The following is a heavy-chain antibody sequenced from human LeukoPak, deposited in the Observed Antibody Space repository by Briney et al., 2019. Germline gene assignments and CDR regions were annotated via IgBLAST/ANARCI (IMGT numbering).Heavy chain of an antibody. D-gene: IGHD3-22*01. J-gene: IGHJ4*02. V-gene: IGHV4-59*01. CDR2: IYYTGST. Sequence: KPSETLSLTCTVSGGSINNYYWSWIRQPPGKGLEWIGYIYYTGSTNYNPSLKSRVTISVDTSKSHFSLKMSTLTAADTAVYYCARHGGSGYPYFDYRGQGTLVTVSS. CDR3: ARHGGSGYPYFDY. CDR1: GGSINNYY.